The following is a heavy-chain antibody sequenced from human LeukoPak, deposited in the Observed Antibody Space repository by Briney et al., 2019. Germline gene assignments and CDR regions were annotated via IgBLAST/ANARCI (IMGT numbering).Heavy chain of an antibody. V-gene: IGHV3-23*01. Sequence: GGSLRLSCAASGFTFSSYAMSWVRQAPGKGLEWVSAIGGSGGSPYCADSVKGRFTISRQSSENPLYLQKNSLRVEDTAEYFCAKDRQLITRFRGVINGFDYGGRGTRVT. CDR2: IGGSGGSP. CDR1: GFTFSSYA. CDR3: AKDRQLITRFRGVINGFDY. D-gene: IGHD3-10*01. J-gene: IGHJ4*02.